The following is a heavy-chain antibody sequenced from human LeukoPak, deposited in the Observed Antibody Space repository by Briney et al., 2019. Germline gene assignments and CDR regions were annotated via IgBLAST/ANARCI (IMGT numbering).Heavy chain of an antibody. J-gene: IGHJ4*02. D-gene: IGHD6-19*01. CDR3: ARQAGIAVAGCPDY. V-gene: IGHV1-2*02. CDR2: NYPDSGGI. Sequence: ASVTVSCKATGYIFTCFYMHWVRQAPGQGREGMGWNYPDSGGINVAQNFQGRVTMTRDTSISTAYMELSRLRSDDTAVYYCARQAGIAVAGCPDYWGQGTLVTVSS. CDR1: GYIFTCFY.